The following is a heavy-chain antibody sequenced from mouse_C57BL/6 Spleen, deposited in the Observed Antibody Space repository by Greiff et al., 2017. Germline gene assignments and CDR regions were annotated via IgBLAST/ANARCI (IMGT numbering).Heavy chain of an antibody. CDR3: ARHYYSNPWFAY. J-gene: IGHJ3*01. V-gene: IGHV5-2*01. CDR1: EYEFPSHD. CDR2: INSDGGST. D-gene: IGHD2-5*01. Sequence: VHVKQSGGGLVQPGESLKLSCESNEYEFPSHDMSWVRKTPEKRLELVAAINSDGGSTYYPDTMERRFIISRDNTKKTLYLQMSSLRSEDTALYYCARHYYSNPWFAYWGQGTLVTVSA.